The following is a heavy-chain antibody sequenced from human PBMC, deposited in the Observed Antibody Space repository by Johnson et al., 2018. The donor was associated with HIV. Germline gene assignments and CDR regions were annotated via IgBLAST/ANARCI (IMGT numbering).Heavy chain of an antibody. D-gene: IGHD3-16*02. J-gene: IGHJ3*02. CDR2: IRWNSGSL. CDR3: AKGLRLGELSLRVDAFDI. Sequence: EVQLVESGGGLVQPGRSLRLSCAASGFTFDDYAMHWVRQAPGKGLEWVSGIRWNSGSLGYADSVKGRFTISRDNAKNSLYVQMNSLRAEDTALYYCAKGLRLGELSLRVDAFDIWGQGTMVTVSS. CDR1: GFTFDDYA. V-gene: IGHV3-9*01.